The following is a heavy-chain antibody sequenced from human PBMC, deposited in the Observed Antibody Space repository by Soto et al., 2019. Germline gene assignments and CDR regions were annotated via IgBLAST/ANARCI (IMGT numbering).Heavy chain of an antibody. CDR3: ARGHLSWNYVGTSDY. CDR2: ISSSGSTI. CDR1: GFTFSSYE. V-gene: IGHV3-48*03. J-gene: IGHJ4*02. Sequence: GGSLRLSCAASGFTFSSYEMNWVRQAPGKGLEWVSYISSSGSTIYYADSVKGRFTISRDNAKNSLYLQMNSLRAEDTAVYYCARGHLSWNYVGTSDYWGQGTLVTVSS. D-gene: IGHD1-7*01.